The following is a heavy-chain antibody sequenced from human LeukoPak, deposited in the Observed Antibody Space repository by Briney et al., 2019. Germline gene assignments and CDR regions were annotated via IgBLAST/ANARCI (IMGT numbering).Heavy chain of an antibody. CDR3: ARGNFGELNLYYYYYGMDV. V-gene: IGHV4-59*01. Sequence: PSEILSLTCTVSGGSISSYYWSWIRQPPGKGLEWIGYIYYSGSTNYNPSLKSRVTISVDTSKNQFSLKLSSVTAADTAVYYCARGNFGELNLYYYYYGMDVWGQGTTVTVSS. J-gene: IGHJ6*02. CDR1: GGSISSYY. D-gene: IGHD3-10*01. CDR2: IYYSGST.